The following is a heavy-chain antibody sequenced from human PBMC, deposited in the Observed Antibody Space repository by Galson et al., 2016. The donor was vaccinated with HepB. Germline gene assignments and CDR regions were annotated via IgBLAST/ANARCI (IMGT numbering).Heavy chain of an antibody. CDR3: ARQPPWGQLIDY. V-gene: IGHV5-51*01. D-gene: IGHD3-16*01. CDR2: IYPGDSDT. J-gene: IGHJ4*02. Sequence: QSGAEVKKPGDSLNISCKGSGYTFATYWIVWVRQMPGKGLEWMGIIYPGDSDTRYSPSFQGQVTISADKSINTAYLQWSSLKASDTAMYYCARQPPWGQLIDYWGPGTLGTVSS. CDR1: GYTFATYW.